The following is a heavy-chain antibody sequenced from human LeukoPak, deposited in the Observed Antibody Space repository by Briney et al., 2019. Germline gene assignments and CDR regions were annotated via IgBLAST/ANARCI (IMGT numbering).Heavy chain of an antibody. CDR1: GFTFSSYA. Sequence: PGGSLRLSCEASGFTFSSYAVSWVRQAPGKGLEWVANIKHDGSEKYYVDSVKGRFTISRDNAKNSLYLQMNSLRAEDTAVYYCARDRGSKYYFDYWGQGTLVTVSS. CDR3: ARDRGSKYYFDY. V-gene: IGHV3-7*05. CDR2: IKHDGSEK. J-gene: IGHJ4*02. D-gene: IGHD5-12*01.